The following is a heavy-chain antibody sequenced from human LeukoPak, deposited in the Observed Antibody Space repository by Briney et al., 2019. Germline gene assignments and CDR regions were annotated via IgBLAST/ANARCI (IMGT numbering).Heavy chain of an antibody. CDR3: AKVADTATDFDY. Sequence: GGSLRLSCAASGFTFSSYSMNWVRQAPGKGLEWVSIISGSGGSTYYADSVKGRFTISRDNSKNTLYLQMNSLRAEDTAVYYCAKVADTATDFDYWGQGTLVTVSS. CDR1: GFTFSSYS. V-gene: IGHV3-23*01. D-gene: IGHD5-18*01. CDR2: ISGSGGST. J-gene: IGHJ4*02.